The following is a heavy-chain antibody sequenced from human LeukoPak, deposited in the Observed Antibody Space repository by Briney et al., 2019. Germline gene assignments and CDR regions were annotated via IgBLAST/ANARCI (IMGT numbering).Heavy chain of an antibody. Sequence: GGSLRLSCAASGFTFSNCAMSWVRQAPGKGLEWVSSINYSGGGTYYADSVKGRFTISRDNSKNTLYLQMNSLRAEDTAIYYWAKASRGYSPFVYWGQGTLVTVSS. CDR3: AKASRGYSPFVY. J-gene: IGHJ4*02. V-gene: IGHV3-23*01. CDR2: INYSGGGT. D-gene: IGHD5-18*01. CDR1: GFTFSNCA.